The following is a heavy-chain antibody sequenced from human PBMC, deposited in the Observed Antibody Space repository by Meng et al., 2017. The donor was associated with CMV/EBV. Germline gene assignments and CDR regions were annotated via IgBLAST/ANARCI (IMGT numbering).Heavy chain of an antibody. Sequence: QVSPQQWGAGLLHLAASLSPTCAVYGGSFSGYYWSWIRQPPGKGLEWIGEINHSGSTNYTPSLKSRVTISVDTSKNQFSLKLSSVTAADTAVYYCARGRGSWYFDYWGQGTLVTVSS. J-gene: IGHJ4*02. D-gene: IGHD6-13*01. V-gene: IGHV4-34*01. CDR3: ARGRGSWYFDY. CDR1: GGSFSGYY. CDR2: INHSGST.